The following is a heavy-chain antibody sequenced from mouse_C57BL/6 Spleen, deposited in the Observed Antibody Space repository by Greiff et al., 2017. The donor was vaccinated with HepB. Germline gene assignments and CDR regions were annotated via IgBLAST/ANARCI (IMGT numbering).Heavy chain of an antibody. CDR3: ARRYYYGSSWYFDV. D-gene: IGHD1-1*01. CDR2: IDPSDSYT. J-gene: IGHJ1*03. CDR1: GYAFTSYW. Sequence: VQLKQPGAELVKPGASVKLSCKASGYAFTSYWMQWVKQRPGQGLEWIGEIDPSDSYTNYNQKFKGKATLTVDTSSSTAYMQLSSLTSEDSAVYYCARRYYYGSSWYFDVWGTGTTVTVSS. V-gene: IGHV1-50*01.